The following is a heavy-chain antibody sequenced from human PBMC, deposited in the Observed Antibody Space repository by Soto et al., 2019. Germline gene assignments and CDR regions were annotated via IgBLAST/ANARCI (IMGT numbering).Heavy chain of an antibody. CDR1: GGSIRSGEYY. CDR3: PRWDGRWFDP. V-gene: IGHV4-30-4*01. D-gene: IGHD1-26*01. J-gene: IGHJ5*02. Sequence: QVQLQESGPGLVKPSQTLSLTCTVSGGSIRSGEYYWSWIRQPPGKGLEWIGYIFYSGSTHYNPSLKSRLSVSVDTSKNQFSLNLNSVTAADTAVYYCPRWDGRWFDPWGQGTLVTVSS. CDR2: IFYSGST.